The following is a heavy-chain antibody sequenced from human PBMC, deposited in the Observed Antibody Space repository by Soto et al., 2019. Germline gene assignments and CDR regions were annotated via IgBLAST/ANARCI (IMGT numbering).Heavy chain of an antibody. D-gene: IGHD6-19*01. V-gene: IGHV1-69*12. Sequence: QVQLVQSGAEVKKPGSSVKVSCKASGGTFSSYAISWVRQAPGQGLEWMGGIIPIFGTANYAQKFQGRVTITADQSTSKAYMELSSLRSEDTAVYYCARALKQGYSSGWYGNWFDPWGQGTLVTVSS. CDR2: IIPIFGTA. CDR1: GGTFSSYA. J-gene: IGHJ5*02. CDR3: ARALKQGYSSGWYGNWFDP.